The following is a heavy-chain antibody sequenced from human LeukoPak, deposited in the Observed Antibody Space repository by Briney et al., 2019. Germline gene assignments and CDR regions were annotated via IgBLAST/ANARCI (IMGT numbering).Heavy chain of an antibody. CDR1: GFTVSSNY. V-gene: IGHV3-53*01. D-gene: IGHD3-10*01. CDR3: ARDVFNGSGSYYDAFDI. Sequence: PGGSLRLSCAASGFTVSSNYMSWVRQAPGKGLEWVSVIYSGGSTYYADSVKGRFTISRDNSKNTLYLQMNSLRAEDTAVYYCARDVFNGSGSYYDAFDIWGQGTMVTVSS. J-gene: IGHJ3*02. CDR2: IYSGGST.